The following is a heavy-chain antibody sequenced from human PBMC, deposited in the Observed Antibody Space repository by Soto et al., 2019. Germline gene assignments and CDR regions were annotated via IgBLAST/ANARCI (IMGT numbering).Heavy chain of an antibody. V-gene: IGHV4-30-2*01. CDR1: GGSISSGGYS. CDR2: IFHSGST. CDR3: ARDLSYYDFWSGPTASYYGXDV. D-gene: IGHD3-3*01. Sequence: SETLSLTCAVSGGSISSGGYSWSWLRQPPGKGLEWIGYIFHSGSTYYNPSLKSRVTISVDRSKNHFSLELSSVTAADTAVYYCARDLSYYDFWSGPTASYYGXDVWGQGTTVTVSS. J-gene: IGHJ6*02.